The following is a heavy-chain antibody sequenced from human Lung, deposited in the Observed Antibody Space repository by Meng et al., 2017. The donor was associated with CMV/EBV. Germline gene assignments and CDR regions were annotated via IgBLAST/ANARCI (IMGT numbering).Heavy chain of an antibody. D-gene: IGHD3-3*01. CDR3: ARDQSYYDFWSGSYLYYYYYYGMDV. V-gene: IGHV3-21*01. CDR1: GFTFSSYS. J-gene: IGHJ6*02. CDR2: ISSSSSYI. Sequence: SXAASGFTFSSYSMNWVRQAPGKGLEWVSSISSSSSYIYYADSVKGRFTISRDNAKNSLYLQMNSLRAEDTAVYYCARDQSYYDFWSGSYLYYYYYYGMDVWXQGTTVTVSS.